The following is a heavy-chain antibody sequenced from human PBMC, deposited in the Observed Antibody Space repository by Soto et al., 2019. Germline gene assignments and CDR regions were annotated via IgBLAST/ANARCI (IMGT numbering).Heavy chain of an antibody. CDR1: GDTFTFYS. CDR3: ECRYGSGYEAFDY. CDR2: INPIVSMS. D-gene: IGHD3-10*01. Sequence: QVQLVQSGAEVKKPGSSVRVSCKASGDTFTFYSINWVRQAPGLGLEWVGRINPIVSMSNYAQRFQGRVTMTADKSTSTAYMEMRRLRSEDAAMYDCECRYGSGYEAFDYWGQGALVTVSS. J-gene: IGHJ4*02. V-gene: IGHV1-69*02.